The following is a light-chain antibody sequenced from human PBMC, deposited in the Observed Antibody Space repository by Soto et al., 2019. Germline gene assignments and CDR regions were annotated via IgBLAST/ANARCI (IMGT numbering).Light chain of an antibody. Sequence: EIVLTQSPGTLSLSPGERATLSCRASQSVSTIYLGWYQQKPGQAPRLLIYGASSRATGIPDRFSGSGSGTDFTLTISRREPEDFAVYYCQQYGSSQWTFGQGTKVEIK. V-gene: IGKV3-20*01. CDR2: GAS. CDR3: QQYGSSQWT. CDR1: QSVSTIY. J-gene: IGKJ1*01.